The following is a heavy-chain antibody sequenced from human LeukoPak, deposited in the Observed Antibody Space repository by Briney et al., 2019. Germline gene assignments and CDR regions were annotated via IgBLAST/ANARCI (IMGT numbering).Heavy chain of an antibody. D-gene: IGHD6-13*01. CDR3: ARGPIVAAGTWHNWFDP. J-gene: IGHJ5*02. CDR2: ISAYNGNT. Sequence: ASVKVSCKASGYTFTSYGISWVRQAPGQGLEWMGWISAYNGNTNYAQKLQDRVTMTTDTSTSTAYMELRSLRSDDTAVYYCARGPIVAAGTWHNWFDPWGQGTLVTVSS. CDR1: GYTFTSYG. V-gene: IGHV1-18*01.